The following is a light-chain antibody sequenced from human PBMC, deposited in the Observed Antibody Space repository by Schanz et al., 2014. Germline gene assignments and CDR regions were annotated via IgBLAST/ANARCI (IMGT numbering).Light chain of an antibody. V-gene: IGLV1-44*01. CDR3: AAWDDSLNGRV. Sequence: QSVLTQPPSASGTPGQRVTISCSGSSSNIGSNPVNWYQQLPRAAPTLLIYTSDQRPSGVPDRFSGSKSGTSASLAISGLQSEDEAHYYCAAWDDSLNGRVFGGGTKLTVL. J-gene: IGLJ3*02. CDR1: SSNIGSNP. CDR2: TSD.